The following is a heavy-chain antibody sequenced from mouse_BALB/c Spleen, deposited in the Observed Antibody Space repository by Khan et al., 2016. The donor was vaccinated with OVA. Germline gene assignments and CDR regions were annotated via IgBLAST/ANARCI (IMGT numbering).Heavy chain of an antibody. CDR3: SSSGYGSFAY. CDR2: INPSSGGT. J-gene: IGHJ3*01. V-gene: IGHV1S81*02. Sequence: QVQLKQSGAELVKPGASVRLSCKASGYTFSSYYLYWVRQRPGQGLEWIGDINPSSGGTNFNERVKRKATLTVDKASSTAYIQLNGLTSEDSAVYYCSSSGYGSFAYWGQGTLVTVSA. D-gene: IGHD2-2*01. CDR1: GYTFSSYY.